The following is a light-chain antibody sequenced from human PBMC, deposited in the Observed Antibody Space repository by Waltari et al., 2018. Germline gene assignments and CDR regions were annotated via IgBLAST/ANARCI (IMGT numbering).Light chain of an antibody. CDR1: SRDVGSYNS. V-gene: IGLV2-14*03. J-gene: IGLJ2*01. Sequence: QSALTQPASVSGSPGQSITISCTGTSRDVGSYNSVSWYQQHPGKAPKLMIYDVSYRPSGVSNRFSGSKSGNTASLTISGLQAEDEADYYCSSYITTNTLELFGGGTSLTVL. CDR3: SSYITTNTLEL. CDR2: DVS.